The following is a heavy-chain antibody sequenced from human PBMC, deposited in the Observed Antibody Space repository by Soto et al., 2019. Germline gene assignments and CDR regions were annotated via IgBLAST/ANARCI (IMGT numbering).Heavy chain of an antibody. V-gene: IGHV3-30*18. Sequence: QVQLVESGGGVVQPGRSLRLSCAASGFIFSSYGMHWVRQAPGKGLEWVAVISYEGSHTYYADSVKGRFTITRDNSKNTLYLQMNSLRPEETAVYYCAKEVHCGGGSFSWSEGFDYWGQGTLVTVSS. CDR2: ISYEGSHT. CDR1: GFIFSSYG. D-gene: IGHD2-15*01. J-gene: IGHJ4*02. CDR3: AKEVHCGGGSFSWSEGFDY.